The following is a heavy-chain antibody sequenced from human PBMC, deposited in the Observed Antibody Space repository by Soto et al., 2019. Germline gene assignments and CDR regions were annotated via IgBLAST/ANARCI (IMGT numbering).Heavy chain of an antibody. CDR2: ISYDGSNK. CDR3: ASTMDV. Sequence: QVQLVESGGGVVQPGRSLRLSCAASGFTFSSYAMHWVRQAPGKGLEWVAVISYDGSNKYYAXXVKGRFTISRDNSKNXXXXXXXXXRAEDTAVYYCASTMDVWGQGTTVTVSS. V-gene: IGHV3-30-3*01. J-gene: IGHJ6*02. CDR1: GFTFSSYA.